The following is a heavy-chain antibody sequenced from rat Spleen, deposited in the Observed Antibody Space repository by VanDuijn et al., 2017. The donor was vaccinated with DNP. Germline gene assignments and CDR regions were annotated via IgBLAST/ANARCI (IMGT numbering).Heavy chain of an antibody. Sequence: QVQLKESGPGLVQPSQTLSLTCTVSGLPLSNFHVDWVRQPPGKGLEWIATISSGGDTDYNSALKSRLSISRDTSKNQVFLKMNSLQIEDTAIYFCSREGQPYYSMDAWGQGTSVTVSS. V-gene: IGHV2S12*01. CDR2: ISSGGDT. CDR3: SREGQPYYSMDA. CDR1: GLPLSNFH. J-gene: IGHJ4*01. D-gene: IGHD1-12*01.